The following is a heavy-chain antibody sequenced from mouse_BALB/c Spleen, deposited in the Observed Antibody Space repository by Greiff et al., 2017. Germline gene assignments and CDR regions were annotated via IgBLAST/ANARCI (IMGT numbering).Heavy chain of an antibody. CDR3: AIWLSPFAY. CDR1: GYSITSDYA. Sequence: EVQLQESGPGLVKPSQSLSLTCTVTGYSITSDYAWNWIRQFPGNKLEWMGYISYSGSTSYNPSLKSRISITRDTSKNQFLLQLNSVTTEDTATYYCAIWLSPFAYWGQGTLVTVSA. V-gene: IGHV3-2*02. CDR2: ISYSGST. J-gene: IGHJ3*01. D-gene: IGHD2-2*01.